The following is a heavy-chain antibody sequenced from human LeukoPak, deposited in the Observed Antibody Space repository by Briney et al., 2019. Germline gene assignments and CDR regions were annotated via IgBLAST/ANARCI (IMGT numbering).Heavy chain of an antibody. CDR2: SKHDGSEE. V-gene: IGHV3-7*01. CDR3: GYTNNFYH. CDR1: GLTISYQW. J-gene: IGHJ4*02. D-gene: IGHD3-16*02. Sequence: GGSLTLSCLASGLTISYQWMIWVRQAPGQGLEWVANSKHDGSEEYYVDSVKGRFTVSRDDGRNSVSLQMNSVRAEDTAVYYCGYTNNFYHWGQGTLVVVSS.